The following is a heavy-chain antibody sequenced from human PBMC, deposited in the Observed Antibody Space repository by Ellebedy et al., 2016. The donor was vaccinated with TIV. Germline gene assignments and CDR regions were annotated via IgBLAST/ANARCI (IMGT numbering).Heavy chain of an antibody. V-gene: IGHV3-23*01. CDR2: ISGTGIST. CDR1: GFTFNNYV. D-gene: IGHD3-16*01. CDR3: AKDLFRSTPTGGAFDF. Sequence: GESLKISXVVSGFTFNNYVMIWVRQAPGKGLEWVSAISGTGISTYYADSVKGRFTISRDNSKKTLYLQMNSQRVEDTATYYCAKDLFRSTPTGGAFDFWGQGTMVTVSS. J-gene: IGHJ3*01.